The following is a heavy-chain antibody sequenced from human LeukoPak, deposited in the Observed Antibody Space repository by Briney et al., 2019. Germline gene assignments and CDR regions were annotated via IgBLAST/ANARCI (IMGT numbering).Heavy chain of an antibody. CDR2: ISWNSGSI. CDR1: GFTFDDYA. CDR3: AKGFLEWLFSPFDY. D-gene: IGHD3-3*01. J-gene: IGHJ4*02. V-gene: IGHV3-9*01. Sequence: GRSLRLSCAASGFTFDDYAMHWVRQAPGKGLEWVSGISWNSGSIGYADSVKGRFTISGDNAKNSLYLQMNSLRAEDTALYYCAKGFLEWLFSPFDYWGQGTLVTVSS.